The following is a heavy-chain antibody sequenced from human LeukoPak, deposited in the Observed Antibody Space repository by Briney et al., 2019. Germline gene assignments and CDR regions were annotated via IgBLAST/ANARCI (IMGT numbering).Heavy chain of an antibody. V-gene: IGHV4-61*02. J-gene: IGHJ5*02. D-gene: IGHD3-22*01. Sequence: TSQTLSLTRTVSGGSISSGSYYWSWIRQPAGKGLEWIGRIYTSGSTNYNPSLKNRVTISVDTSKNQFSLRLSSVTAADTAVYYCARDPYYYDSSGTKYNWFDPWGQGTLVTVSS. CDR1: GGSISSGSYY. CDR2: IYTSGST. CDR3: ARDPYYYDSSGTKYNWFDP.